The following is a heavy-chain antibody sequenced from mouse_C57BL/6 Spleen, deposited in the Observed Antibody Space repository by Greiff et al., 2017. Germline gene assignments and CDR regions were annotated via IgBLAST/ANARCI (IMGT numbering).Heavy chain of an antibody. Sequence: VQRVESGPELVKPGASVKISCKASGYAFSSSWMNWVKQRPGKGLEWIGRIYPGDGDTNYNGKFKGKATLTADKSSSTAYMQLSSLTSEDSAVYFCARAGNTTVAMDYWGQGTSVTVAS. V-gene: IGHV1-82*01. D-gene: IGHD1-1*01. J-gene: IGHJ4*01. CDR3: ARAGNTTVAMDY. CDR2: IYPGDGDT. CDR1: GYAFSSSW.